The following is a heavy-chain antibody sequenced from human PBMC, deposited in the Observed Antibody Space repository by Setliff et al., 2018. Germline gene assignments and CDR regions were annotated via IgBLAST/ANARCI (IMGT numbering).Heavy chain of an antibody. J-gene: IGHJ4*02. Sequence: TLSLTCTVSGDSITSGSVYWSWIRQPAGKGLEWIGRIFPTGTTNYNPDLKSRVTMSVDTSKKRFSLKMSSVTAADTAVYYCRFWSGYYKNDYWGRGTLVTVSS. V-gene: IGHV4-61*02. CDR3: RFWSGYYKNDY. CDR1: GDSITSGSVY. D-gene: IGHD3-3*01. CDR2: IFPTGTT.